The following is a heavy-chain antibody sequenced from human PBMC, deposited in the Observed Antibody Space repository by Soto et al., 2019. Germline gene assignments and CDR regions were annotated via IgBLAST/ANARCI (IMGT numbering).Heavy chain of an antibody. CDR3: VRARHPSSYFYS. Sequence: QVQLVESGGGVVQPGRSLRLSCAASGFIFSNYGMHCVRQAPGKGLEWVAILWFDASNKYYADSVKGRFTISRDNSKHTLYLQMNSMRVEDTAVLYCVRARHPSSYFYSWGQASLLTVSS. CDR2: LWFDASNK. V-gene: IGHV3-33*01. D-gene: IGHD6-6*01. J-gene: IGHJ4*02. CDR1: GFIFSNYG.